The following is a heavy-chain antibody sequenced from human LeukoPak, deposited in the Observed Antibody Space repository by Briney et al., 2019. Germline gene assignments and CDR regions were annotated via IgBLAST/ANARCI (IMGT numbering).Heavy chain of an antibody. CDR2: ISYDGSNK. V-gene: IGHV3-30*03. CDR1: GFTFSSYG. Sequence: GGSLRLSCAASGFTFSSYGMHWVRQAPGKGLEWVAVISYDGSNKYYADSVKGRFTISRDNSKNTLYLQMNSLRAEDTAVYYCARRSGSYSGFDPWGQGTLVTVSS. J-gene: IGHJ5*02. D-gene: IGHD1-26*01. CDR3: ARRSGSYSGFDP.